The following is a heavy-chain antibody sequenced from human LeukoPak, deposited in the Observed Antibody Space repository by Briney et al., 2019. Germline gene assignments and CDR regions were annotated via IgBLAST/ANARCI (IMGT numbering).Heavy chain of an antibody. CDR3: ARDRCSSSTSCYSNWFDP. Sequence: GGSLRLSCAAFGFTFSSYSMNWVRQAPGKGLEWVSSISSSSSYIYYADSVKGRFTISRDNAKNSLYLQMNSLRAEDTAVYYCARDRCSSSTSCYSNWFDPWGQGTLVTVSS. V-gene: IGHV3-21*01. CDR1: GFTFSSYS. J-gene: IGHJ5*02. CDR2: ISSSSSYI. D-gene: IGHD2-2*01.